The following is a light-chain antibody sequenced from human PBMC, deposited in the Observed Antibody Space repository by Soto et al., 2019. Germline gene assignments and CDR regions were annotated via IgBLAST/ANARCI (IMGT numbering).Light chain of an antibody. CDR2: GAS. CDR1: QSVSSN. V-gene: IGKV3-15*01. CDR3: QQYNNWPPLT. J-gene: IGKJ4*01. Sequence: EIVMTQSPATLSVSPGERATLSCRASQSVSSNLAWYQQKPGQAPRLLIYGASTRATGIPARFSGSECGTEFTLTISSLQSEDFEVYYCQQYNNWPPLTFGGGTKVEIK.